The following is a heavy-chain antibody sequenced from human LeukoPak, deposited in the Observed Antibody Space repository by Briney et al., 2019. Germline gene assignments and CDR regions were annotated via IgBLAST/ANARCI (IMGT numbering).Heavy chain of an antibody. CDR2: IYYSGST. J-gene: IGHJ4*02. CDR3: ARVNLDYDSSGYYPNHYFDY. Sequence: PSETLSLTCAVSGGSISSGGYSWSWIRQPPGKGLEWIGYIYYSGSTNYNPSLKSRFTISVDTSKNQFSLKLSSVTAADTAVYYCARVNLDYDSSGYYPNHYFDYWGQGTLVTVSS. V-gene: IGHV4-61*08. CDR1: GGSISSGGYS. D-gene: IGHD3-22*01.